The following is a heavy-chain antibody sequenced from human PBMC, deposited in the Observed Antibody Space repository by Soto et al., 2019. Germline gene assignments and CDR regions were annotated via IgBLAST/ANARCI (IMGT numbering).Heavy chain of an antibody. CDR2: IKSKSDGGTT. Sequence: GGSLRLSCAASGFTFSNAWMSWVRQAPGKGLEWVGRIKSKSDGGTTDYAAPVKGRFTISRDDSKNTLYLQMNSLKTEATAVYYCTTLHRDSWSGYSSYYFDYWGQGTLVTVST. CDR1: GFTFSNAW. CDR3: TTLHRDSWSGYSSYYFDY. V-gene: IGHV3-15*01. D-gene: IGHD3-3*01. J-gene: IGHJ4*02.